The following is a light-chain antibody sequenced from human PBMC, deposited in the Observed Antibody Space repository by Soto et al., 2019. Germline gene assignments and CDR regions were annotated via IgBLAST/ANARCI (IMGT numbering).Light chain of an antibody. Sequence: LSQSPYTLSLSTGERATLSCRASQTVSSNYLAWCQQRPGQAPRLLIYGASTRAAGIPDRFSGSGSGTDFTLTITRLEPEDSAVYFCQQYTGPPTTFGQGTRLAIK. CDR1: QTVSSNY. V-gene: IGKV3-20*01. CDR3: QQYTGPPTT. J-gene: IGKJ5*01. CDR2: GAS.